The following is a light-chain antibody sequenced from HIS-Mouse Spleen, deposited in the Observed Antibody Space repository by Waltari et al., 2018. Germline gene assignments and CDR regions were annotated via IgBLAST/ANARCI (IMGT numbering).Light chain of an antibody. CDR2: SNN. J-gene: IGLJ3*02. V-gene: IGLV1-44*01. Sequence: QSVLTQPPSASGTPGQRVTISCSGSSSNIGSTTATWYQQLPGTAPNLLIYSNNQRPSGVPDRFSGSKSGTSASLAISGLQSEDEADYYCAAWDDSLNGWVFGGGTKLTVL. CDR1: SSNIGSTT. CDR3: AAWDDSLNGWV.